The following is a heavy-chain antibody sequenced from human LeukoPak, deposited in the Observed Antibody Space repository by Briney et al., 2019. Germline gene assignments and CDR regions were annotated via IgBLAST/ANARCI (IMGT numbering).Heavy chain of an antibody. V-gene: IGHV6-1*01. CDR1: GDSVSSNSAA. J-gene: IGHJ4*02. CDR3: ATIKRGSIYGYFDF. Sequence: SQTLSLTCAISGDSVSSNSAAWNWIRQSPSRGLEWLGRTYYRSKWYNDYAVSVKSRITINPDTSKNQFSLRLSSVTAADTAVYYCATIKRGSIYGYFDFWGQGIKVTVSS. CDR2: TYYRSKWYN. D-gene: IGHD5-18*01.